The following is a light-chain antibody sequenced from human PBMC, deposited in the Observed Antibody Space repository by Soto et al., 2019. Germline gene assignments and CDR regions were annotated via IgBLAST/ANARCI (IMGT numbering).Light chain of an antibody. CDR2: AAS. Sequence: EIVMTQSPATLSVSPGERATLSCRASQSVSTNLAWYQQKPGQAPRLLIYAASVRATGIPARFSGSGSGTEFTLTISSLQSEDFAVYYCQQYDERPPNLSLGGGTKVEIK. CDR1: QSVSTN. CDR3: QQYDERPPNLS. V-gene: IGKV3-15*01. J-gene: IGKJ4*01.